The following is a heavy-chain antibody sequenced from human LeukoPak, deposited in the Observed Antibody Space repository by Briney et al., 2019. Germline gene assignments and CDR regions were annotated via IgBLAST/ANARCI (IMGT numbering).Heavy chain of an antibody. CDR3: ASASRSSYGLDI. D-gene: IGHD1-26*01. CDR1: GGSLSFYY. Sequence: PSETLSLTCNVSGGSLSFYYWSWIRQPAGKELEWLGRVYTSGKSDYNPSLQSRVTMSLDTSKHQFSLKLASVTAADTAVYYCASASRSSYGLDIWAKGPRSPSP. CDR2: VYTSGKS. J-gene: IGHJ6*02. V-gene: IGHV4-4*07.